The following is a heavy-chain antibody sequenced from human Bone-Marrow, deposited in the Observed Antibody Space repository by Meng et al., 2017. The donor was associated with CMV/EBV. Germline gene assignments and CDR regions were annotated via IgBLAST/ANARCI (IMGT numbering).Heavy chain of an antibody. Sequence: GESLKISCAASGFTFSSYAMSWVRQAPGKGLEWVSVMYGRSTITYYADSVKGRFTISRDNSKNTLYLQMNNLRAEDTAVYYCAKDEGGSYNHFFADWGQGTLVTVAS. D-gene: IGHD1-26*01. CDR3: AKDEGGSYNHFFAD. CDR2: MYGRSTIT. CDR1: GFTFSSYA. J-gene: IGHJ4*02. V-gene: IGHV3-23*03.